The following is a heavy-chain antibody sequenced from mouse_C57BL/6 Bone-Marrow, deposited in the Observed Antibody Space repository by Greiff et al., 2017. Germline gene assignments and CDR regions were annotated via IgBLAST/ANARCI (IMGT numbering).Heavy chain of an antibody. CDR2: ISNLAYSI. V-gene: IGHV5-15*04. D-gene: IGHD3-2*02. J-gene: IGHJ4*01. Sequence: EVMLVESGGGLVQPGGSLKLSCAASGFTFSDYGMAWVRQAPRKGPEWVAFISNLAYSIYYADNLKGRFTISRENTKNTLYLEMSSLRSEDTAIYYCARHGDSSGYYAMDYWGQGTSVTVSS. CDR3: ARHGDSSGYYAMDY. CDR1: GFTFSDYG.